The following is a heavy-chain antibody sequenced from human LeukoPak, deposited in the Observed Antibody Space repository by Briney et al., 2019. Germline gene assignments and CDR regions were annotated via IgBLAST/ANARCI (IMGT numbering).Heavy chain of an antibody. Sequence: PSETLSLTCTVSGGSISSYYWSWIRQAPGKGLEWLGYIYYSGSTTYNPSLKSRVTISVDTSKNQFSLKLNSVTAADTAVYYCARNRYYYGSGNYGVPNWFDPWGQGTLVTVSS. D-gene: IGHD3-10*01. V-gene: IGHV4-59*08. CDR3: ARNRYYYGSGNYGVPNWFDP. CDR1: GGSISSYY. J-gene: IGHJ5*02. CDR2: IYYSGST.